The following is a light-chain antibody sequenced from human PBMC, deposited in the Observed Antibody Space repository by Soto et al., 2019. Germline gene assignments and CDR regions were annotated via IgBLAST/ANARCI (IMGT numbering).Light chain of an antibody. Sequence: IVLTQSPGTLSLSPVERATVSFSATQSVSNNYLAWYQQKPGQAPRLLIYGASNRATGIPDRFSGSGSGTDFTLTINSLQSEDFGVYYCQQYNNWPPSTFGQGTRLEN. CDR3: QQYNNWPPST. J-gene: IGKJ5*01. CDR2: GAS. V-gene: IGKV3-20*01. CDR1: QSVSNNY.